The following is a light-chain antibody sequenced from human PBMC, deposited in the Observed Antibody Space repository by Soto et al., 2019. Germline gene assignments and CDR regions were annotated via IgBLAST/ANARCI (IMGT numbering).Light chain of an antibody. CDR3: QQYNNWPYT. V-gene: IGKV3-15*01. J-gene: IGKJ2*01. CDR1: QSVSSN. Sequence: EIVMTQSPATLSVSPGERATLSCRASQSVSSNLAWYQQKPGQAPRLLIYGASTRATGIPARFSGSGSGTEFTLIISSQQSEDFAVYYCQQYNNWPYTFGQGTKLEIK. CDR2: GAS.